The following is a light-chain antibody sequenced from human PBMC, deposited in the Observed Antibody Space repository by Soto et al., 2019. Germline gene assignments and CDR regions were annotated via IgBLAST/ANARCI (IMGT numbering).Light chain of an antibody. CDR1: QGIRND. CDR2: AAS. V-gene: IGKV1-6*01. CDR3: LQLYNFSWT. Sequence: MRMTQSQSWLSAAVGDGVTISCRASQGIRNDLAWYQQKPGKAPKLLIFAASNLQSGVPSRFSGSGSGTDFTLTISRLQPEDFATYYCLQLYNFSWTFGQGTKVDI. J-gene: IGKJ1*01.